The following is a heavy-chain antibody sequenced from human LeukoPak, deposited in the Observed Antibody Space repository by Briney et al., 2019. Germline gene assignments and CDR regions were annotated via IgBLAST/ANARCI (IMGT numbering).Heavy chain of an antibody. CDR2: INTDGSSA. V-gene: IGHV3-74*01. CDR1: GFTFSSYW. D-gene: IGHD6-13*01. Sequence: GGSLRLSCAASGFTFSSYWMHWVRQAPGKGLVWFSRINTDGSSASYADSVKGQFTISRDNAKNTLYLQMNSLRAEDTAVYYCARDRPYSSSWYLIDYYYMDVWGKGTTVTVSS. CDR3: ARDRPYSSSWYLIDYYYMDV. J-gene: IGHJ6*03.